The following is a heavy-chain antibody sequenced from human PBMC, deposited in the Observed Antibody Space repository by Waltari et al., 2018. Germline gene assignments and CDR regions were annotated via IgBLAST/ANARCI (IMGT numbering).Heavy chain of an antibody. CDR3: AREGVLMVYAGGPDNAFDI. V-gene: IGHV4-59*01. Sequence: QVQLQESGPGLVKPSETLSLTCTVSGGSISSYYWSWIRQPPGKGLEWIGYIYYSGSTNYNPSLKSRVTISVDTSKNQFSLKLSSVTAADTAVYYCAREGVLMVYAGGPDNAFDIWGQGTMVTVSS. CDR2: IYYSGST. J-gene: IGHJ3*02. CDR1: GGSISSYY. D-gene: IGHD2-8*01.